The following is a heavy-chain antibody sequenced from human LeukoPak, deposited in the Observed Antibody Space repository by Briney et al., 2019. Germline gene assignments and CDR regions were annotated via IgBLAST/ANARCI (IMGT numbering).Heavy chain of an antibody. CDR1: GFTFSSYG. V-gene: IGHV3-33*06. Sequence: GRSLRLSCAASGFTFSSYGMHWVRQAPGKGLEWVEVIWYDGSNKYYADSVKGRFTISRDNSKNTLYLQMNSLRAEETAVYYCAKGGGSSWRYYYYYMDVWGKGTTVTVSS. D-gene: IGHD6-13*01. CDR3: AKGGGSSWRYYYYYMDV. CDR2: IWYDGSNK. J-gene: IGHJ6*03.